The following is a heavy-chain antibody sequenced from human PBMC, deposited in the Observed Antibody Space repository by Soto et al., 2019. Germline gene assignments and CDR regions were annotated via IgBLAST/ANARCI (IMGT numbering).Heavy chain of an antibody. CDR2: INAGNGNT. J-gene: IGHJ4*02. Sequence: ASLKVSCKASGYTFTNYAMHWVRQAPGQRLEWMGWINAGNGNTKYSQQFRGRVTITRDTSASTAYMELSSLRSEDTAVYYCARSSGYYYLEYWGQGTLVTVSS. CDR3: ARSSGYYYLEY. CDR1: GYTFTNYA. D-gene: IGHD3-22*01. V-gene: IGHV1-3*01.